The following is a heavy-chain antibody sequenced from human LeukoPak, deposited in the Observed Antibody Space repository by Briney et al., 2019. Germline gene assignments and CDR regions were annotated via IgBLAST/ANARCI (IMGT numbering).Heavy chain of an antibody. V-gene: IGHV1-46*01. J-gene: IGHJ4*02. CDR1: GYSFSTYY. CDR2: IHPTDGST. Sequence: ASVKVSCKTSGYSFSTYYMHWVRQAPGQGLEWLGIIHPTDGSTSYTQKIQGRVTMTRDTATGTVYLELSSLRSEDTAVYWCARANGGGLDSWGQGTLVTVSS. CDR3: ARANGGGLDS. D-gene: IGHD3-10*01.